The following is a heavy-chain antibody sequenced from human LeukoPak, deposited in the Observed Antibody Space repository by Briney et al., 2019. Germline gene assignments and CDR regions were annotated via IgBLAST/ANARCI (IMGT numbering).Heavy chain of an antibody. D-gene: IGHD3-16*02. CDR3: ARQVAHDYVWGSYRYTPFDY. J-gene: IGHJ4*02. CDR2: IYYSGST. Sequence: KPSETLSLTCTVSGGSISSSSYYWGWIRQPPGKGLEWIGSIYYSGSTYYSPSLKSRVTISVDTSKSQFSLNLSSVTAADTAVYYCARQVAHDYVWGSYRYTPFDYWGQGTLVTVSS. V-gene: IGHV4-39*07. CDR1: GGSISSSSYY.